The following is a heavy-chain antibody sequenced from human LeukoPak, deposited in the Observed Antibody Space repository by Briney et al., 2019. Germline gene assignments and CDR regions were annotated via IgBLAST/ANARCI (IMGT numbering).Heavy chain of an antibody. CDR2: ISYDGSNK. D-gene: IGHD1-26*01. Sequence: PAGSLRLSCAASGFTFSSYGMHWVRQAPGKGLEWVAVISYDGSNKYYADSVKGRFTISRDNSKNTLYLQMNSLRAEDTAVYYCAKDRRSWELRSAFDIWGQGTMVTVSS. J-gene: IGHJ3*02. CDR1: GFTFSSYG. CDR3: AKDRRSWELRSAFDI. V-gene: IGHV3-30*18.